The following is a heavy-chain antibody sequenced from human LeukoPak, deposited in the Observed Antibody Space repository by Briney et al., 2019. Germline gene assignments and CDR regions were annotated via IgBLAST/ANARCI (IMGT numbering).Heavy chain of an antibody. V-gene: IGHV4-39*01. J-gene: IGHJ4*02. CDR2: IYYTGRT. CDR3: ARSLVDYSSPSWSAHFGY. D-gene: IGHD4-11*01. Sequence: SSETLSLTCTVSSGFISSNSHYWGWIRQPPGKGLEWVGSIYYTGRTFDNPSLESRVTVSVDTSKNQFTLKMRSLTVADTAVYYCARSLVDYSSPSWSAHFGYWGQGILVTVSS. CDR1: SGFISSNSHY.